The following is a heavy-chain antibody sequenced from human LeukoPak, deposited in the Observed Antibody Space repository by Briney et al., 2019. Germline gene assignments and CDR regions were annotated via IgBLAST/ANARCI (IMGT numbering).Heavy chain of an antibody. Sequence: GGSLRLSCAVSGITFSTYWMSWVRQAPGKGLEWVANINPDGSEVYYVDSMKGPFTTSRDNAKNSLFLQMNNLRAEDTAVYYCATHQARRFDYWGQGTLVTVSS. CDR3: ATHQARRFDY. V-gene: IGHV3-7*01. CDR2: INPDGSEV. CDR1: GITFSTYW. J-gene: IGHJ4*02. D-gene: IGHD2-2*01.